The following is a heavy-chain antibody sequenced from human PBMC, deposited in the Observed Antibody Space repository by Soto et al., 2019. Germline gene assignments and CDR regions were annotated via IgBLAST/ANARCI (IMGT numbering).Heavy chain of an antibody. J-gene: IGHJ4*02. CDR3: ARLRWEQPWVFDY. V-gene: IGHV4-34*02. CDR1: GGSFSGYY. D-gene: IGHD1-26*01. Sequence: QVQLQEWGAGLLKPSETLSLTCAVYGGSFSGYYWSWIRQPPGKGLEWIGEINHSGSTNYNPSLKSRITMSVETSKNQFSLKLSSVTAADTAVYYCARLRWEQPWVFDYWGQGTLVTVSS. CDR2: INHSGST.